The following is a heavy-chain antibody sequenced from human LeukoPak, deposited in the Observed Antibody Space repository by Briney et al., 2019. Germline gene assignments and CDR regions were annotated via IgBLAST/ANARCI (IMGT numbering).Heavy chain of an antibody. CDR1: GYSFTSYW. J-gene: IGHJ3*02. V-gene: IGHV5-51*01. CDR2: IYPGDSYT. Sequence: GESLKISCKGSGYSFTSYWIAWVRQMPGKGLEWMGIIYPGDSYTTYSPSFQGQVTISADKSISTAYLQWRSLKASDTAMYYCARRSGSDALDIWGQGTMVSVSS. D-gene: IGHD3-10*01. CDR3: ARRSGSDALDI.